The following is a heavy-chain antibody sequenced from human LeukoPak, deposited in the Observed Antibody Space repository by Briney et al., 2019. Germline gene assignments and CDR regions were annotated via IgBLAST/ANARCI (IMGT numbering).Heavy chain of an antibody. J-gene: IGHJ4*02. CDR2: IYYSGST. Sequence: SETLSLTCTVSGGSISSYYWSWIRQPPGQGLEWIGHIYYSGSTNYNPSLKSRVTISIDTSKNQFSLRLSSVTAADTAVYYCARGAAGYSYGWGQGTLVTVSS. CDR3: ARGAAGYSYG. V-gene: IGHV4-59*01. D-gene: IGHD5-18*01. CDR1: GGSISSYY.